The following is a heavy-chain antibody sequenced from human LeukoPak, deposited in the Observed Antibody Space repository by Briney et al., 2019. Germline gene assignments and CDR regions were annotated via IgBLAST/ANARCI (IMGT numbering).Heavy chain of an antibody. J-gene: IGHJ4*02. CDR1: GFTVSSNY. D-gene: IGHD3-22*01. CDR3: ARDLGFGSGYYVRLGY. CDR2: IYSGGST. Sequence: PWGSLRLSCAASGFTVSSNYMSWVRQAPGKGLEWGSVIYSGGSTYYADSVKGRFTISRDNSKNTLYLQMNSLRAEDTAVYYCARDLGFGSGYYVRLGYWGQGTLVTVSS. V-gene: IGHV3-53*01.